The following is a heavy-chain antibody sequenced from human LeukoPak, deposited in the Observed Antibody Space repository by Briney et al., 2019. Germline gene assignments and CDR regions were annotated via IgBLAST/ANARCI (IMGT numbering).Heavy chain of an antibody. J-gene: IGHJ3*02. Sequence: SETLSLTCTVSGGSISSYYWSWIRQPAGKGLEWIGRIYTSGSTNHNPSLKSRVTMSVDTSKNQFSLKLSSVTAADTAVYYCAITSSNIAVAGINLFDIWGQGTMVTVSS. CDR2: IYTSGST. D-gene: IGHD6-19*01. CDR1: GGSISSYY. CDR3: AITSSNIAVAGINLFDI. V-gene: IGHV4-4*07.